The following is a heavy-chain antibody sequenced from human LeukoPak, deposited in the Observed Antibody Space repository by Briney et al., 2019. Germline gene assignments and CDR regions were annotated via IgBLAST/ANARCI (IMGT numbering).Heavy chain of an antibody. CDR2: IYTSGST. V-gene: IGHV4-61*02. Sequence: PSQTLSLTCTVSGGSISSGSYYWSWIRQPAGTGLEWIGRIYTSGSTNYNPSLKSRVTISVDTSKNQFSLKLSSVTAADTAVYYCARIPVGASYFDYWGQGTLVTVSS. J-gene: IGHJ4*02. D-gene: IGHD1-26*01. CDR3: ARIPVGASYFDY. CDR1: GGSISSGSYY.